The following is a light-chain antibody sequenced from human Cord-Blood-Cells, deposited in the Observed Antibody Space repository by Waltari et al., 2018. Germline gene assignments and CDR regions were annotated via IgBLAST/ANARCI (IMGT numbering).Light chain of an antibody. V-gene: IGLV1-44*01. CDR1: SSNIGRTT. J-gene: IGLJ3*02. CDR3: AAWDDSLNGPNWV. Sequence: QSVLTQPPSASGTPGQRVTISCSGSSSNIGRTTVTWYQQLPGTAPKLLIYSNNQRPSGVPDRFSGSKSGTSASLAISGLQSEDEADYYCAAWDDSLNGPNWVFGGGTKLTVL. CDR2: SNN.